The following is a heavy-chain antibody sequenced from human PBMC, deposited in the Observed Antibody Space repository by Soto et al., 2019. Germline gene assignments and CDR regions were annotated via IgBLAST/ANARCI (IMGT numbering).Heavy chain of an antibody. V-gene: IGHV1-3*01. Sequence: ALVKVSCKASGYTFTSYAMHWVRQAPGQRLEWMGWINAGNGNTKYSQKFQGRVTITRDTSASTAYMELSSLRSEDTAVYYCARNPGYSFGDYWGQGTLVTVSS. CDR1: GYTFTSYA. J-gene: IGHJ4*02. D-gene: IGHD5-18*01. CDR3: ARNPGYSFGDY. CDR2: INAGNGNT.